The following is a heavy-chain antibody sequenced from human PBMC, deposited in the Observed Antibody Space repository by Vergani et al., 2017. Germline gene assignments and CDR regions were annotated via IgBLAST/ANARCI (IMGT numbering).Heavy chain of an antibody. J-gene: IGHJ6*02. CDR3: ARGYSSGWYKVRQYYGMDV. CDR2: IYYSGST. CDR1: GGSISSGGYY. Sequence: QVQLQESGPGLVKPSQTLSLTCTVSGGSISSGGYYWSWIRQHPGKGLEWIGYIYYSGSTYYNPSLKSRVTISVDTSKNQFSLKLSSVTAADTAVYYCARGYSSGWYKVRQYYGMDVWGQGTTVTVSS. V-gene: IGHV4-31*03. D-gene: IGHD6-19*01.